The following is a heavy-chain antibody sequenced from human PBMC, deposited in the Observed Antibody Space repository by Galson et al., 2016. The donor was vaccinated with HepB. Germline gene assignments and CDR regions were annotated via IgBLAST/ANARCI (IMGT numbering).Heavy chain of an antibody. J-gene: IGHJ5*02. Sequence: QSGAEVKKPGESLRISCKGSGYSFTNNWITWMRQMPGKGLEWMGRIDPSDSYTYYSPSFQGHVTISVDKSITTAYLQWGSLKASDTAMYCCARLGSSGPYNWFDPWGQGTLVTVSS. CDR3: ARLGSSGPYNWFDP. CDR2: IDPSDSYT. D-gene: IGHD6-19*01. CDR1: GYSFTNNW. V-gene: IGHV5-10-1*01.